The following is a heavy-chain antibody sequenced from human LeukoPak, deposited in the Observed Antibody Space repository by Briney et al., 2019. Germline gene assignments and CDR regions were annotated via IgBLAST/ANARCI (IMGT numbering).Heavy chain of an antibody. CDR2: IYYSGST. CDR1: GGSISSYY. J-gene: IGHJ4*02. V-gene: IGHV4-59*01. Sequence: SETLSLTCTVSGGSISSYYWSWIRQPPGKGLEWIGYIYYSGSTNYNPSLKSRDTISVDTSKNQFSLKLSSVTAADTAVYYCARGIFTGYSSSWSWGGLDYWGQGTLVTVSS. D-gene: IGHD6-13*01. CDR3: ARGIFTGYSSSWSWGGLDY.